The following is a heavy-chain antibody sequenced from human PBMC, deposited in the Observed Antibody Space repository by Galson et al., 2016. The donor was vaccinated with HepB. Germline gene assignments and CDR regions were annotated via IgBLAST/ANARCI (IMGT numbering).Heavy chain of an antibody. V-gene: IGHV4-30-2*01. Sequence: TLSLTCAVSGGSISSGDNSWGWIRQPPGKGLEWIGYIYDSGSTFYNPSLRGRVTISVDRSNNQFSLKLTSVTAADTAVYYSAREGGFGDPYYFDYWGQGTLVTVSS. CDR2: IYDSGST. D-gene: IGHD4-17*01. J-gene: IGHJ4*02. CDR1: GGSISSGDNS. CDR3: AREGGFGDPYYFDY.